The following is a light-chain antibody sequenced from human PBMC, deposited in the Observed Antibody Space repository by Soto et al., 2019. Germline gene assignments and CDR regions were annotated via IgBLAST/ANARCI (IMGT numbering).Light chain of an antibody. V-gene: IGKV1-5*03. CDR3: QPHPT. J-gene: IGKJ1*01. Sequence: DIQMTQSPSALSASVGDRVTITCRGSQGISSWLAWYQQKPGKAPRLLIYKASSLASGVPSRFSGSGSGTDFTLTISSLQPEDVAHYNCQPHPTFGQGTKVEI. CDR1: QGISSW. CDR2: KAS.